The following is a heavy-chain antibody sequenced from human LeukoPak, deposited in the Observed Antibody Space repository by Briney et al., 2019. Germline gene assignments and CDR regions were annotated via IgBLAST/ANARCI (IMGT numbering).Heavy chain of an antibody. CDR2: MNPNSGNT. Sequence: GASVKVSCKASGYTFTSYDINWVRQDTGQGLTWMGWMNPNSGNTGYAQKFQGRVTMTRNTSVSTAYMELSSLRSEDTAVYYCARDPTVEYCGGDCYSRGGVVNDYWGQGTLVTVSS. J-gene: IGHJ4*02. D-gene: IGHD2-21*01. CDR3: ARDPTVEYCGGDCYSRGGVVNDY. V-gene: IGHV1-8*01. CDR1: GYTFTSYD.